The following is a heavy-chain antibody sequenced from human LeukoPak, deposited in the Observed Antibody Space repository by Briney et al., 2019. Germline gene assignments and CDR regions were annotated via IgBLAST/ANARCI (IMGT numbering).Heavy chain of an antibody. V-gene: IGHV3-23*01. CDR3: AKDSSGYSDYFDY. D-gene: IGHD3-22*01. Sequence: PGGSLRLSCAASGFTFSSFAMSWVRQAPGGGLEWVSALSGSGGSRYYADSVKGRFTISRDNSKNTLYLQMNSLRAEDTAVYYCAKDSSGYSDYFDYWGQGTLVTVSS. CDR2: LSGSGGSR. J-gene: IGHJ4*02. CDR1: GFTFSSFA.